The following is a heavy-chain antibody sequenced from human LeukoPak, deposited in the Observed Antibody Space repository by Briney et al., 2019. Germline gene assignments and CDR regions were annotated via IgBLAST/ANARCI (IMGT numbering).Heavy chain of an antibody. Sequence: SETLSLTCTVSGGSISSSSYYWGWIRQPPGKGLEWIGSIYYSGSTNYNPSLKSRVTISVDTSKNQFSLKLSSVTAADAAMYYCARVTGYVIEDYFDYWGQGTLVTVSS. CDR2: IYYSGST. CDR1: GGSISSSSYY. D-gene: IGHD3-22*01. CDR3: ARVTGYVIEDYFDY. J-gene: IGHJ4*02. V-gene: IGHV4-39*07.